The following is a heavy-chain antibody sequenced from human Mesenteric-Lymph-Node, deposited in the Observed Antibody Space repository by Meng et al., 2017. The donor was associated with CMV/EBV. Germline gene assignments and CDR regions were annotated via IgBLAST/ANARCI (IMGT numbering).Heavy chain of an antibody. J-gene: IGHJ4*02. D-gene: IGHD2-2*01. CDR2: ISSLSSYT. V-gene: IGHV3-21*06. CDR1: GFTFGSYS. Sequence: GESLKISCAASGFTFGSYSINWVRQAPGEGLEWVSSISSLSSYTYYADSVRGRFTVSRDNAKSSLYLQMDSLRAEDTAVYYCARGGGVVPALFYFDYWGQGTLVTVSS. CDR3: ARGGGVVPALFYFDY.